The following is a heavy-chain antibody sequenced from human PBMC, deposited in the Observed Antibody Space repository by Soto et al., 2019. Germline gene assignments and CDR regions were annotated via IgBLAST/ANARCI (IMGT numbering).Heavy chain of an antibody. J-gene: IGHJ4*02. CDR2: NRNKANSYTS. CDR3: GRGQYSPGWNAVY. V-gene: IGHV3-72*01. Sequence: GGSLRLSCGASGFIFSDHYMDWVRQAPGKGMEWVGRNRNKANSYTSEYSAPVKGRFTISRADSTNSLYLQMNCLKTEDPAVYFCGRGQYSPGWNAVYWGQGSLVTVST. CDR1: GFIFSDHY. D-gene: IGHD6-6*01.